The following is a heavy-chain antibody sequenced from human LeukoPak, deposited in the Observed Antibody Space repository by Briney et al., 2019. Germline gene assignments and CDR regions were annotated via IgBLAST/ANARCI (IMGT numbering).Heavy chain of an antibody. CDR1: GYTFTGYY. J-gene: IGHJ3*02. Sequence: ASVKVSCKASGYTFTGYYMHWVRQAPGQGLEWMGWINPNSGGTNYAQKFQGRVTVTRDTSISTAYMELSRLRSDDTAVYYCARSITVFDAFDIWGQGTMVTVSS. CDR3: ARSITVFDAFDI. CDR2: INPNSGGT. V-gene: IGHV1-2*02. D-gene: IGHD4-17*01.